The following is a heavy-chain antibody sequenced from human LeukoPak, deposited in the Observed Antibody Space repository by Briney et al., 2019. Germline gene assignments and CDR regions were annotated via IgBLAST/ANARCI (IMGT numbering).Heavy chain of an antibody. CDR3: AREPDYGDHWYFDL. D-gene: IGHD4-17*01. Sequence: GGSLRLSCAASGFTYSNYWMSLVRQAPGKGLEWVSNIKQDGNEKYYVDSVKGRFTISRDNAKNSLYLQMNSLRAEDTAVYYCAREPDYGDHWYFDLWGRGTLVSVSS. CDR2: IKQDGNEK. V-gene: IGHV3-7*03. J-gene: IGHJ2*01. CDR1: GFTYSNYW.